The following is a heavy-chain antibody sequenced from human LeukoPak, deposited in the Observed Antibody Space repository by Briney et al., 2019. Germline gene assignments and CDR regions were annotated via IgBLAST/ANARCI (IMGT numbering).Heavy chain of an antibody. D-gene: IGHD3-10*01. V-gene: IGHV1-69*06. CDR2: IIPIFGTA. CDR1: GGTFSSYA. CDR3: ARHVIGRWFGDDYSYYMDV. Sequence: GASVKVSCKASGGTFSSYAISWVRQAPGQGLEWMGGIIPIFGTANYAQKFRGRVTITADKSTRTAYMELSSLRSEDTAVYYCARHVIGRWFGDDYSYYMDVWGKGTTVTISS. J-gene: IGHJ6*03.